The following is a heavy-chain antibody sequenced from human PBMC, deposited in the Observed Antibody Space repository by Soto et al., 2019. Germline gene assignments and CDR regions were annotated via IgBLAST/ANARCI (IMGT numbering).Heavy chain of an antibody. CDR1: GGTFSNDI. Sequence: SVKVSCKASGGTFSNDIITWVRQAPGQGLEWMGRIIPLLDIANYAQKFQGRVTITADKSTSTAYMELNSLRSEDTAVYYCVRDSPIGSTYSGYDGNDYWGQGTPVTVS. V-gene: IGHV1-69*04. CDR3: VRDSPIGSTYSGYDGNDY. CDR2: IIPLLDIA. J-gene: IGHJ4*02. D-gene: IGHD5-12*01.